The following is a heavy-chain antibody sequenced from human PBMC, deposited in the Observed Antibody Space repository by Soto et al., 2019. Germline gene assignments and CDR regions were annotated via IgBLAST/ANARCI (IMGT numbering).Heavy chain of an antibody. J-gene: IGHJ4*02. CDR2: ITGSGTRT. CDR3: AAYVVAPDY. CDR1: GFTFNNDA. V-gene: IGHV3-23*01. D-gene: IGHD3-10*02. Sequence: EVQLLESGGGLVQPGGSLRLSCAASGFTFNNDALSWVRQAPGKGLEWVSGITGSGTRTYYADSVKGRFTMSRDNSKNTVYLQMNSLAYDDTAVYYCAAYVVAPDYWGQGTLVTVSS.